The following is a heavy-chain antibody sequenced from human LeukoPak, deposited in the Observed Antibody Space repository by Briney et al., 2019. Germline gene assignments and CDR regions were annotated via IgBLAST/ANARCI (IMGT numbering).Heavy chain of an antibody. Sequence: GGSLTLSCAASGFSFSSYGMHWVRQAPGKGLEWVAVISYDGSNQYYTDSVKGRFTISRDDSKNTLYLQMNSLRAEDTAVYYCAKQRSGGSGWCMDYWGQGTLVTVSS. D-gene: IGHD6-19*01. CDR1: GFSFSSYG. V-gene: IGHV3-30*18. CDR3: AKQRSGGSGWCMDY. J-gene: IGHJ4*02. CDR2: ISYDGSNQ.